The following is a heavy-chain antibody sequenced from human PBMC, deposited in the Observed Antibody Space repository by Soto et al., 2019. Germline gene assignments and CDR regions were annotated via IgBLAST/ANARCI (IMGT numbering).Heavy chain of an antibody. V-gene: IGHV1-18*01. CDR3: ATSLVDYYDSSGYRVRYFQH. Sequence: GASVKVSCKASGYTFTSYGISWVRQAPGQGLEWMGWISAYNGNTNYAQKLQGRVTMTTDTSTSTAYMELRSLRSDDTAVYYCATSLVDYYDSSGYRVRYFQHWGQGTLVTVSS. D-gene: IGHD3-22*01. CDR1: GYTFTSYG. CDR2: ISAYNGNT. J-gene: IGHJ1*01.